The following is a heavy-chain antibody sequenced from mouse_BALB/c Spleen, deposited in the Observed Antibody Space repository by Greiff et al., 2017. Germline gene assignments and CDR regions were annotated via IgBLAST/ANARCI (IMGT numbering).Heavy chain of an antibody. J-gene: IGHJ2*01. CDR1: GYTFTDYW. CDR3: ARAHYFDY. CDR2: IDTSDSYT. Sequence: QVHVKQPGAELVMPGASVKMSCKASGYTFTDYWMHWVKQRPGQGLEWIGAIDTSDSYTSYNQKFKGKATLTVDESSSTAYMQLSSLTSEDSAVYYCARAHYFDYWGQGTTLTVSS. V-gene: IGHV1-69*01.